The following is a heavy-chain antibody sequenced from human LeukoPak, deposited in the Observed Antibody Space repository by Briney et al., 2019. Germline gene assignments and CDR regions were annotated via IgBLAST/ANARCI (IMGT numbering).Heavy chain of an antibody. Sequence: GGSLRLSCAASGFTFSNAWMSWVRQAPGKGLEWVYAISGSAGSTSYADSVKGRFTISRDNSKNTLYLQMNSLRAEDTAVYYCAKSPSDDILTGYYGRGVFDIWGQGTMVTVSS. D-gene: IGHD3-9*01. CDR1: GFTFSNAW. CDR3: AKSPSDDILTGYYGRGVFDI. V-gene: IGHV3-23*01. J-gene: IGHJ3*02. CDR2: ISGSAGST.